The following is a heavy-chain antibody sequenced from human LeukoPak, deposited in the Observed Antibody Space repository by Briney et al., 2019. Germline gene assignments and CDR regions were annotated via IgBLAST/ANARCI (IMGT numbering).Heavy chain of an antibody. D-gene: IGHD5-24*01. CDR2: ISGSGGFT. CDR3: AKDGARDGYNYPDY. Sequence: GGSLRLSCAASGFTFTNYAMSWVRQAPGKGLEWVSDISGSGGFTYYADSVKGRFTISRDKSKNTLYLQMNSLRAEDTAVYYCAKDGARDGYNYPDYWGQGTLVTFS. J-gene: IGHJ4*02. CDR1: GFTFTNYA. V-gene: IGHV3-23*01.